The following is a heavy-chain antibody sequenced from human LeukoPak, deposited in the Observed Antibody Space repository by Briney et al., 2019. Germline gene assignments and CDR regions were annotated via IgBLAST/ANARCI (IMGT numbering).Heavy chain of an antibody. D-gene: IGHD3-22*01. CDR1: GFSLSNAW. CDR3: TTSYYDSSGYRH. J-gene: IGHJ4*02. CDR2: IKSKTDGGII. V-gene: IGHV3-15*01. Sequence: GGSLRLSCVASGFSLSNAWLIWVRQAPGKGLEWVGRIKSKTDGGIIDYAAPVKDRSTISRDDSQNTLYLQMNSLKTEDTAVYYCTTSYYDSSGYRHWGQGTLVTVSS.